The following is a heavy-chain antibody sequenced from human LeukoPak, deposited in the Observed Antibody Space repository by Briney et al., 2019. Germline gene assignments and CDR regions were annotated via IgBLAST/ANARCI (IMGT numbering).Heavy chain of an antibody. CDR1: GFTFSSYW. CDR2: IKEDGSEK. CDR3: ARVVRCSGGSCYCAFDI. Sequence: GGSLRLSCAASGFTFSSYWMSWVRQAPGKGLEWVANIKEDGSEKYYVDSVKGRFTISRDNAKNSLYLQMNSLRAEDTAVYYCARVVRCSGGSCYCAFDIWGQGTMVTVSS. J-gene: IGHJ3*02. V-gene: IGHV3-7*01. D-gene: IGHD2-15*01.